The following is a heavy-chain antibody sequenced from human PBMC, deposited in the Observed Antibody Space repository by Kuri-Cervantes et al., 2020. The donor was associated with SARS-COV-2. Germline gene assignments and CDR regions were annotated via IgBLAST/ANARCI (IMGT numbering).Heavy chain of an antibody. D-gene: IGHD2/OR15-2a*01. CDR1: GFTFSSFP. J-gene: IGHJ4*02. CDR3: VKDSRVYYFDY. Sequence: LSLTCAASGFTFSSFPMSWVRQAPGKGLEWVSGISGSGANTYYADSVKGWFTISRDNSKNTLYLQVNSLRAEDTAVYYCVKDSRVYYFDYWGQGTLVTVSS. CDR2: ISGSGANT. V-gene: IGHV3-23*01.